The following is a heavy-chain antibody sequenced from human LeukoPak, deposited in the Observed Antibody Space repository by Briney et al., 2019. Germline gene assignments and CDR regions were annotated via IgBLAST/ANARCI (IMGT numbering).Heavy chain of an antibody. CDR2: ISTYNGDI. J-gene: IGHJ4*02. D-gene: IGHD6-25*01. CDR1: GYTFNTYG. Sequence: ASVKVSCKASGYTFNTYGISWVRQAPGQGLEWMGWISTYNGDIKYVQNLQGRVTMTTDTSTSTAYMELMSLRSDDTAVYYCLRDAQRPRLTPDYWGQGTLVTVSS. CDR3: LRDAQRPRLTPDY. V-gene: IGHV1-18*01.